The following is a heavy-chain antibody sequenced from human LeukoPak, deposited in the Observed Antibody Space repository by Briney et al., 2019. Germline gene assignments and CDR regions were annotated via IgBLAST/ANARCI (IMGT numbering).Heavy chain of an antibody. CDR2: IYYTGSA. Sequence: SETLSLTCTVSGGSITSGGYYWSWIRQHPGKGLEWFGYIYYTGSAFYNPSLKSRVTISLDTSKNQFSLKLSSVTAADTAVYYCARDLYSSRWYLDYWGQGNLVTVSS. CDR1: GGSITSGGYY. CDR3: ARDLYSSRWYLDY. D-gene: IGHD6-13*01. V-gene: IGHV4-31*03. J-gene: IGHJ4*02.